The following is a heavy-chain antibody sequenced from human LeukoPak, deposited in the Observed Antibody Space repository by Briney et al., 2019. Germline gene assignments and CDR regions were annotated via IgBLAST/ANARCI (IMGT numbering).Heavy chain of an antibody. D-gene: IGHD6-19*01. CDR2: ISSSGSTI. V-gene: IGHV3-11*01. CDR1: GFTFSDYY. Sequence: GESLRLSCAASGFTFSDYYMSWIRQAPGKGLEWVSYISSSGSTIYYADSVKGRFTISRDNAKNSLYLQMNSLRAEDTAVYYSARDVAIAVAANPVDYWGQGTLVTVSS. J-gene: IGHJ4*02. CDR3: ARDVAIAVAANPVDY.